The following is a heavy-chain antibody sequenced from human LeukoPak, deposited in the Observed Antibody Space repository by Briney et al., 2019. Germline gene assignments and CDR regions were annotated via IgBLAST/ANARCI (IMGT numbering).Heavy chain of an antibody. CDR3: ARALVVAAPSQYNWFDP. CDR1: GGSMNTFH. Sequence: SETLSLTCTVSGGSMNTFHWSWIRQSAGKGLEWIGRIYSSGSTKYNPSLKSRVTMSVDTSKNQFSLKLSSVTAADTAVYYCARALVVAAPSQYNWFDPWGQGTLVTVSS. D-gene: IGHD2-15*01. V-gene: IGHV4-4*07. CDR2: IYSSGST. J-gene: IGHJ5*02.